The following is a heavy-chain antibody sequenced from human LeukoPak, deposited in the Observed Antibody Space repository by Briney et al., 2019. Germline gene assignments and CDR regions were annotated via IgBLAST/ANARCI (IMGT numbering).Heavy chain of an antibody. D-gene: IGHD1-1*01. CDR3: ARDRGDWNAVFGY. V-gene: IGHV3-7*01. Sequence: PGGSLRLSCAASGFTFSSYWMSWVRQAPGKGLEWVANIKQDGSEKYYVDSVKGRFTISRDNAKNSLYLQMNSLRAEDTAVYYCARDRGDWNAVFGYWGQGTLVTVSS. J-gene: IGHJ4*02. CDR2: IKQDGSEK. CDR1: GFTFSSYW.